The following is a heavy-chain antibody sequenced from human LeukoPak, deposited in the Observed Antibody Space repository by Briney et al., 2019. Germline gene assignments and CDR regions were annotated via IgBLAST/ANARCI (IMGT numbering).Heavy chain of an antibody. D-gene: IGHD3-10*01. CDR3: ANENYYGSGSYPDY. J-gene: IGHJ4*02. CDR1: GFTFSSYG. CDR2: ISYDGSNK. Sequence: GGSLRLSCAASGFTFSSYGIHWVRQAPGKGLEWVALISYDGSNKYYADSVKGRFTISRDNSKNTLYLQMNSLRAEDTAVYYCANENYYGSGSYPDYWGQGTLVTVSS. V-gene: IGHV3-30*18.